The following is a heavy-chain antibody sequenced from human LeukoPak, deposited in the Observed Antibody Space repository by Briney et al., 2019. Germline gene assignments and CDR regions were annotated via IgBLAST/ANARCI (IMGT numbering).Heavy chain of an antibody. J-gene: IGHJ5*02. CDR3: VREEPEPSSHPFDP. CDR1: GLTFSSHW. V-gene: IGHV3-74*01. D-gene: IGHD1-14*01. CDR2: IKSDGSAT. Sequence: TGGSLRLSCAASGLTFSSHWMHWVRQAPGKGLEWVCRIKSDGSATAYAESVKGRFTISRDNTKHTMYLQMNSLRVDDTAVYYCVREEPEPSSHPFDPWGQGTLVTVSS.